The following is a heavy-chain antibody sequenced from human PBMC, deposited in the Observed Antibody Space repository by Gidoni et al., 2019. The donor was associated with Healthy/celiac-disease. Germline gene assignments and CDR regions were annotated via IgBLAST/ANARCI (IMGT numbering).Heavy chain of an antibody. J-gene: IGHJ4*02. Sequence: QVQLAESGGGVVQPGRSLRLSCAASGFTFSDYAMHWVRQAPGKGLAWVAVIWYDGSNKYYADSVKGRFPISRANSTNTLYLQMNSLRAEDTAVYYCARDLDYWGQGILVTVSS. CDR2: IWYDGSNK. CDR1: GFTFSDYA. CDR3: ARDLDY. V-gene: IGHV3-33*08.